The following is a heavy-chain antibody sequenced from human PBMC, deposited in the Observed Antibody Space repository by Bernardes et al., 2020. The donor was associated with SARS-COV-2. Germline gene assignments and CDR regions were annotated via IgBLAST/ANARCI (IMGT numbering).Heavy chain of an antibody. CDR1: GFTFNSYW. J-gene: IGHJ4*02. Sequence: WGSLRLSCAASGFTFNSYWMHWVRQPPGKGLEWVSRMNMDGRTTNYADSVKGRLTISRDNAKNTLYLQVNSLRAENTGVYYCGRDLGGQGGYWGQGTLVTVSS. V-gene: IGHV3-74*01. CDR2: MNMDGRTT. D-gene: IGHD2-15*01. CDR3: GRDLGGQGGY.